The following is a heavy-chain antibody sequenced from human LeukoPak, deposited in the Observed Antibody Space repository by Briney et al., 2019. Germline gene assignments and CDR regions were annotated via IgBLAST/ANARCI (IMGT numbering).Heavy chain of an antibody. CDR1: GFTFDDYA. CDR2: ISGDGGST. V-gene: IGHV3-43*02. Sequence: GGSLRLSCAASGFTFDDYAMHWVCQAPGKSLEWVSLISGDGGSTYYADSVKGRFTISRDNSKNSLYLQMNSLRTEDTALYYCAKVVWSPYDSSGYFSQIDYWGQGTLVTVSS. J-gene: IGHJ4*02. CDR3: AKVVWSPYDSSGYFSQIDY. D-gene: IGHD3-22*01.